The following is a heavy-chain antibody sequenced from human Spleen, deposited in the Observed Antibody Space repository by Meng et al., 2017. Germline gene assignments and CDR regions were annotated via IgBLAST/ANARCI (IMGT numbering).Heavy chain of an antibody. J-gene: IGHJ5*02. CDR2: ISAYNGNT. D-gene: IGHD4-17*01. CDR1: GGTFSTYI. Sequence: QGQVVQSGAWVKKPGSSVKVSCKASGGTFSTYIINWVRQAPGQGLEWMGWISAYNGNTNYAQKLQGRVTMTTDTSTSTAYMELRSLRSDDTAVYYCAGGMTTVTMGWFDPWGQGTLVTVSS. CDR3: AGGMTTVTMGWFDP. V-gene: IGHV1-18*01.